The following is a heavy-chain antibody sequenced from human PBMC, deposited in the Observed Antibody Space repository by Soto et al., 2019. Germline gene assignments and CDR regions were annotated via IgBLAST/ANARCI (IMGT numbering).Heavy chain of an antibody. D-gene: IGHD3-9*01. CDR1: GFTFSTYW. Sequence: GGSLRLSCAASGFTFSTYWMHWVRQAPGEGLVCVSRINSDGRSTTYADSVQGRFIISRDNAKNTLFLQMNSLRAEDTAVYYCARDLYDILGMDVWGQGTTVTVSS. CDR2: INSDGRST. V-gene: IGHV3-74*01. CDR3: ARDLYDILGMDV. J-gene: IGHJ6*02.